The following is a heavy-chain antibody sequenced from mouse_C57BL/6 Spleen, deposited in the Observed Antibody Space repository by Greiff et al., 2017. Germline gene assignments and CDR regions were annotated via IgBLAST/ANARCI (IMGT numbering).Heavy chain of an antibody. CDR2: ISDGGSYT. Sequence: EVNLVESGGGLVKPGGSLKLSCAASGFTFSSYAMSWVRQTPEKRLEWVATISDGGSYTYYPDNVKGRFTISRDNAKNNLYLQMSHLKSEDTAMYYCARDGIYSGFAYWGQGTLVTVSA. V-gene: IGHV5-4*01. J-gene: IGHJ3*01. CDR1: GFTFSSYA. D-gene: IGHD2-1*01. CDR3: ARDGIYSGFAY.